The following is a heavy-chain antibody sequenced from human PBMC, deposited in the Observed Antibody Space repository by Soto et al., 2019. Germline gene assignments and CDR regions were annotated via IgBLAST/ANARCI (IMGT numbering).Heavy chain of an antibody. CDR3: ARVSFDWLLKAPFDY. CDR1: GGSFSGYY. J-gene: IGHJ4*02. V-gene: IGHV4-34*01. Sequence: SETLSLTCAVYGGSFSGYYWSWIRQPPGKGLEWIGEINHSGSTNYNPSLKSRVTISVDTSKNQFSLKLSSVTAADTAVYYCARVSFDWLLKAPFDYWGQGTLVTVS. CDR2: INHSGST. D-gene: IGHD3-9*01.